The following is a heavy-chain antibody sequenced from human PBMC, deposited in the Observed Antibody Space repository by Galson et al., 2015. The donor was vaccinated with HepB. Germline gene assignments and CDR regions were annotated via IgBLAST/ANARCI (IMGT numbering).Heavy chain of an antibody. CDR3: ARDSITIFGVVSYYFDY. J-gene: IGHJ4*02. V-gene: IGHV3-30*03. Sequence: SLRLSCAASGFTFSSYGMHWVRQAPGKGLEWVAVISYDGSNKYYADSVKGRFTISRDNSKNTLYLQMNSLRAEDTAVYYCARDSITIFGVVSYYFDYWGQGTLVTVSS. D-gene: IGHD3-3*01. CDR2: ISYDGSNK. CDR1: GFTFSSYG.